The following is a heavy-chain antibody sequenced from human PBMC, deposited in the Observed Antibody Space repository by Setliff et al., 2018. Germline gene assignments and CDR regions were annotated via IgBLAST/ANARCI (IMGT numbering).Heavy chain of an antibody. V-gene: IGHV4-39*07. D-gene: IGHD3-3*01. CDR1: GGSISSSSYY. CDR3: ARVVTAYNFWSGYYGVREDYFDY. CDR2: IYYSGST. J-gene: IGHJ4*02. Sequence: SETLSLTCTVSGGSISSSSYYWGWIRQPPGKGLEWIGSIYYSGSTYYNPSLKSRVTISVDTSKNQFSLKLSSVTAADTAVYYCARVVTAYNFWSGYYGVREDYFDYWGQGTLVTVS.